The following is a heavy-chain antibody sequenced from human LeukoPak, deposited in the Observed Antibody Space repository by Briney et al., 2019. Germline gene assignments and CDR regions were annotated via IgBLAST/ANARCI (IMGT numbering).Heavy chain of an antibody. CDR1: GGSISSYF. Sequence: ASETLSLTCTVSGGSISSYFWSWLRQPPGKGLEWIGYIYYSGSTNYNPSLKSRAPISVDTSKNHFSLKLSPVTAADTAVYYCASTRRRAFDIWGQGTMVTVSS. CDR3: ASTRRRAFDI. J-gene: IGHJ3*02. V-gene: IGHV4-59*01. CDR2: IYYSGST.